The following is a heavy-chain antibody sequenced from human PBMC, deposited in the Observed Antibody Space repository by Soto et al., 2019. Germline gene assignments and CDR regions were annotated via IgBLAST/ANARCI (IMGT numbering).Heavy chain of an antibody. Sequence: ASVTVSCKASGYTFTSYGISWVRQAPGQGLEWMGWISAYNGNTNYAQKLQGRVTMTTDTSTSTAYMELRSLRSDDTAVYYCARDRDRYLTTVVAFDIWGQGTMVTVSS. D-gene: IGHD4-17*01. CDR3: ARDRDRYLTTVVAFDI. CDR1: GYTFTSYG. CDR2: ISAYNGNT. J-gene: IGHJ3*02. V-gene: IGHV1-18*01.